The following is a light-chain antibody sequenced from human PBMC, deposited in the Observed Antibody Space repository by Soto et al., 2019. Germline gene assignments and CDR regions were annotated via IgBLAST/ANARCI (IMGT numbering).Light chain of an antibody. CDR1: SSNIGNDY. J-gene: IGLJ1*01. CDR3: GRWDSRLSTYV. Sequence: QSVLTQPPSVSAAPGQQVTISCSRSSSNIGNDYVSWCQQLPGTAPKLLIYDNNKRAAGIPDRFSGSESGTSATLGITGLQTGDEADYYCGRWDSRLSTYVFGTGTKVTVL. V-gene: IGLV1-51*01. CDR2: DNN.